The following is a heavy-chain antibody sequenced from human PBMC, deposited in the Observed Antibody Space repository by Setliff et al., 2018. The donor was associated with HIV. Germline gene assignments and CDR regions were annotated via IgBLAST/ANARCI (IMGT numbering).Heavy chain of an antibody. CDR3: VRGVTRDISGYYRDEYFQH. Sequence: SVKVSCKTSGDTFSTYAISWVRQAPGQGLEWMGGIIPSLTIANYEHKFQGRVTITADKSTTTAYMELKSLKSEDTAVYYCVRGVTRDISGYYRDEYFQHWGQGTPVTVSS. D-gene: IGHD3-22*01. CDR1: GDTFSTYA. CDR2: IIPSLTIA. V-gene: IGHV1-69*10. J-gene: IGHJ1*01.